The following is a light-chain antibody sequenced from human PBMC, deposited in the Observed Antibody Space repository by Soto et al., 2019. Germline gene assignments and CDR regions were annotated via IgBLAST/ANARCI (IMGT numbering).Light chain of an antibody. CDR1: QTISSW. Sequence: DIQMPQSPSTLSGSVGDSFTITCRASQTISSWLAWYQQKPGKATKLLIYKASTLKSGVPSRFSGSGSGTDFTLTISGLQPDEFATYYCQQYHTFSIAFGQGKRLEIK. CDR3: QQYHTFSIA. CDR2: KAS. V-gene: IGKV1-5*03. J-gene: IGKJ5*01.